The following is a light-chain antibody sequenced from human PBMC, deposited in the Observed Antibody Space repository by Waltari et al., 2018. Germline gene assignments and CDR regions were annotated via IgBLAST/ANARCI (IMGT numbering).Light chain of an antibody. CDR2: GVS. J-gene: IGKJ2*01. CDR1: QSITTTY. CDR3: QQYGTSSMYT. V-gene: IGKV3-20*01. Sequence: EIVLTQSPGTLSLSPGERATLSCRASQSITTTYLAWYQQRPGQAPRLLIYGVSIRATGIPDRFSDSGSGTDFTLTISRLEPEDFAMYYCQQYGTSSMYTFGQGTKLEIK.